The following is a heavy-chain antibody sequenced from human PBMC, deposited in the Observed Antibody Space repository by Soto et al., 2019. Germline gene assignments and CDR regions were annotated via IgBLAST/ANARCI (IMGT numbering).Heavy chain of an antibody. D-gene: IGHD6-19*01. V-gene: IGHV3-30*18. CDR1: GFTFSDYA. J-gene: IGHJ4*02. Sequence: VQLVESGGGVVQPGRSLRLSCAASGFTFSDYAMHWVLHAPGKGLEWVAVVSHDGRNTHYADSVKGRFTIARDSSRNTVSLEMTSLRAEDTAVYYWAKGGRQWLVTSDFNYWGQGALVTVSS. CDR2: VSHDGRNT. CDR3: AKGGRQWLVTSDFNY.